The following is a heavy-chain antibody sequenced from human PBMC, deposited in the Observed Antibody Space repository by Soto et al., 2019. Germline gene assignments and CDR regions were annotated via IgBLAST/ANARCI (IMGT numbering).Heavy chain of an antibody. CDR2: IYPGDHET. V-gene: IGHV5-51*01. D-gene: IGHD6-13*01. Sequence: GESRKISCXCSGYTFSNFWIGWVRQLPGKGLEWMGIIYPGDHETRYSPSFHGKVTISADKSINTAYLQWNSLEALDTAFYFCARSPRSSPYFDYWGQGALVTVSS. CDR3: ARSPRSSPYFDY. CDR1: GYTFSNFW. J-gene: IGHJ4*02.